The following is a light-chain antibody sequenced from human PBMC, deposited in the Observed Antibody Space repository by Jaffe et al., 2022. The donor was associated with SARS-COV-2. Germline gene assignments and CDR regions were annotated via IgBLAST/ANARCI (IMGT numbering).Light chain of an antibody. CDR2: GAS. J-gene: IGKJ4*01. V-gene: IGKV3-15*01. CDR1: QSVSSN. Sequence: EIVMTQSPATLSVSPGERATLSCRASQSVSSNLAWYQQKPGQAPRLLIYGASTRATGIPVRFSGSGSGTEFTLTISSLQSEDFAVYYCQQYHYWPPLTIGGGTKVEIK. CDR3: QQYHYWPPLT.